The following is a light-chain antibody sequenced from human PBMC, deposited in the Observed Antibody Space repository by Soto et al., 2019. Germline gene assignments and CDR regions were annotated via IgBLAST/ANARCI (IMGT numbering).Light chain of an antibody. CDR1: QRVSSN. Sequence: EIVMTQSPATLSVSPGERATLSCRASQRVSSNLAGYQQKPGQAPRLLIYGASTRATGIPARFSGSGSGTEFTLTISSLQSEDFAVYDCQQYNNWPRTFGQGTKVEIK. CDR2: GAS. V-gene: IGKV3-15*01. CDR3: QQYNNWPRT. J-gene: IGKJ1*01.